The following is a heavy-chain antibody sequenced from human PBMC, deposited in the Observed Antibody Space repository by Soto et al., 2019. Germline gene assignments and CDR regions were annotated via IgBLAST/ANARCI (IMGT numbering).Heavy chain of an antibody. CDR3: ARVAPLTTVSPPEY. J-gene: IGHJ4*02. Sequence: GGSLRLSCAASGFTFSRYAMNWVRQAPGKGLEWVAVISYDGSNKYYADSVKGRFTISRDNSKNTLYLQMNSLRAEDTAVYYCARVAPLTTVSPPEYWGQGILVTVSS. V-gene: IGHV3-30-3*01. CDR2: ISYDGSNK. CDR1: GFTFSRYA. D-gene: IGHD4-17*01.